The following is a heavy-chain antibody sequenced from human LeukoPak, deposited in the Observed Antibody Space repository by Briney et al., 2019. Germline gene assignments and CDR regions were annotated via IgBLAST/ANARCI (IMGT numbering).Heavy chain of an antibody. CDR2: ISGSGGST. D-gene: IGHD5-24*01. CDR1: GFTFSSYA. V-gene: IGHV3-23*01. CDR3: ARKKMATIDYDAFDI. J-gene: IGHJ3*02. Sequence: PGGSLRLSCAASGFTFSSYAMSWVRQAPGKGLEWVSAISGSGGSTYYADSVKGRFTISRDNSKNTLYLQMNSLRAEDTAVYYCARKKMATIDYDAFDIWGQGTMVTVSS.